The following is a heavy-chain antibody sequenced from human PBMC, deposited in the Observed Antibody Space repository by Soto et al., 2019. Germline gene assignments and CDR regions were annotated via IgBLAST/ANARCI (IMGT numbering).Heavy chain of an antibody. D-gene: IGHD3-22*01. J-gene: IGHJ6*02. CDR2: IYYSGST. V-gene: IGHV4-31*03. CDR3: ARAAASYYYDSSGYYSSTQYGMDV. CDR1: GGSISSGGYY. Sequence: QVQLQESGPGLVKPSQTLSLTCTVSGGSISSGGYYWSWIRQHPGKGLEWIGYIYYSGSTYYNPSLKSRVTISVDTSKNQFSLKLSSVTAADTAMYYCARAAASYYYDSSGYYSSTQYGMDVWGQGTTVTVSS.